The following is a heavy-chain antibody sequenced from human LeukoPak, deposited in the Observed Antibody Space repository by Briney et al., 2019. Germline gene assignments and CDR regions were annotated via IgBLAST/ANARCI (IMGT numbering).Heavy chain of an antibody. V-gene: IGHV3-53*01. CDR1: GFTVSSNY. CDR3: ASPVGAQGLDAFDI. D-gene: IGHD1-26*01. J-gene: IGHJ3*02. CDR2: IYSGGSS. Sequence: GGSLRLSCAASGFTVSSNYMSWVRQAPGKGLEWVSVIYSGGSSYYADSVKGRFTISRDNSKNTLYLQMNSLRAEDTAVYYCASPVGAQGLDAFDIWGQGTMVTVSS.